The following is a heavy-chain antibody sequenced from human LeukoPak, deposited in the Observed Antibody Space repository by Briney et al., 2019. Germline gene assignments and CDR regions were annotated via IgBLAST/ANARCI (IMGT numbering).Heavy chain of an antibody. V-gene: IGHV3-74*01. CDR1: GFTFSIYW. Sequence: PGGSLRLSCAASGFTFSIYWVHWVRQAPGKGPVWVSSINSDGSSTSYADSVKGRFTISRDNAKNMLYLQMNTLRAEDTAVYYCASLDYWGQGTPVTVSS. CDR3: ASLDY. CDR2: INSDGSST. J-gene: IGHJ4*02.